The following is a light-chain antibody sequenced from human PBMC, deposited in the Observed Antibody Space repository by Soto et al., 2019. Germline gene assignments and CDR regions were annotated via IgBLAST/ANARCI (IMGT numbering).Light chain of an antibody. Sequence: EIVLTQSPATLSLSPGERATLSCRASQTVDNSLAWYQQKPGQPPRLLIYEASKRATGIPARFSGSGSGTDFTLTISSLEPEDFAVYYCQQRSTWTFGQGTKVDIK. CDR2: EAS. V-gene: IGKV3-11*01. CDR1: QTVDNS. CDR3: QQRSTWT. J-gene: IGKJ1*01.